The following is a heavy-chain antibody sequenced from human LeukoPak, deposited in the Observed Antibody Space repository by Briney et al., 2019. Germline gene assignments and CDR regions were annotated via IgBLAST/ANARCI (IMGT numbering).Heavy chain of an antibody. D-gene: IGHD1-26*01. V-gene: IGHV4-39*07. CDR2: INHSGST. CDR3: ARRVWELRY. CDR1: GGSISSSSYY. J-gene: IGHJ4*02. Sequence: SEALSLTCTVSGGSISSSSYYWGWIRQPPGKGLEWIGEINHSGSTNYNPSLKSRVTISVDTSKNQFSLKLSSVTAADTAVYYCARRVWELRYWGQGTLVTVSP.